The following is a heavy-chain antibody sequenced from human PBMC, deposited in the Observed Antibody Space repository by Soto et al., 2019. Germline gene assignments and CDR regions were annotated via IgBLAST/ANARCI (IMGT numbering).Heavy chain of an antibody. CDR2: INGYNGHT. V-gene: IGHV1-18*01. CDR3: AREGEMPYYYYGLDV. D-gene: IGHD3-16*01. Sequence: QVQLVQSGAEVRKPGASVKVSCKASGYTFTTYGISWVRQAPGQGLEWMGWINGYNGHTKYAQKFQGRVTMTTETSTNTVYMDVRNLRSDDTAVYYCAREGEMPYYYYGLDVWGQGTTVNVSS. CDR1: GYTFTTYG. J-gene: IGHJ6*02.